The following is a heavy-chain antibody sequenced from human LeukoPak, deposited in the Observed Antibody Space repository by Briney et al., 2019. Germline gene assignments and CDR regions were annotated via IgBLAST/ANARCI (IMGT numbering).Heavy chain of an antibody. Sequence: SETLSLTCAVYGGSFSGYYWSWIGQPPGKGLEWIGEINHSGSTNYNPSLKSRVTISVDTSKNQFSLTLSSVTAADTAVYYCARRRYDASGYYPSRGRYFDYWGQGTLVTVSS. J-gene: IGHJ4*02. D-gene: IGHD3-22*01. CDR2: INHSGST. CDR3: ARRRYDASGYYPSRGRYFDY. V-gene: IGHV4-34*01. CDR1: GGSFSGYY.